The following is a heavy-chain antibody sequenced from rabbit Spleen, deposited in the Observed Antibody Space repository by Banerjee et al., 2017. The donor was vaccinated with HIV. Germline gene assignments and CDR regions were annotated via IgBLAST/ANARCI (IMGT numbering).Heavy chain of an antibody. CDR2: IGTGTGTI. Sequence: QSLEESGGGLVQPEGSLTLTCTASGFSFSSSDYMCWVRQAPGKGLEWIACIGTGTGTIWYASWAKGRFTISKTSSTTVTLQLTSLTAADTATYFCARLAFHDDVNLWGPGTLVTVS. CDR1: GFSFSSSDY. J-gene: IGHJ4*01. V-gene: IGHV1S40*01. D-gene: IGHD2-1*01. CDR3: ARLAFHDDVNL.